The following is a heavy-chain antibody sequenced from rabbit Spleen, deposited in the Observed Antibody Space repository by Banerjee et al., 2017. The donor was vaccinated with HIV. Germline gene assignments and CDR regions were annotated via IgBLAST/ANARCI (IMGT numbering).Heavy chain of an antibody. V-gene: IGHV1S40*01. CDR3: ARDLAGVIGWNFYL. Sequence: QSLAESGEDLVKPGASLTLTCQASRFSFSRSYYMCWVRQAPGKGLEWIACINAATAKPVYATWAKGRFTISRSSSTTVTLRMTSLTAADTATYFCARDLAGVIGWNFYLLGPGTLVTVS. J-gene: IGHJ4*01. CDR2: INAATAKP. D-gene: IGHD4-1*01. CDR1: RFSFSRSYY.